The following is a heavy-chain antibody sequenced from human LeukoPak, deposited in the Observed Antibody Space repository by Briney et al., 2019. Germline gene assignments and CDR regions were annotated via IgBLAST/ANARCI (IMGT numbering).Heavy chain of an antibody. CDR3: ATGASTAMRGLDV. CDR1: GDSLTDLS. CDR2: SDLEDGET. V-gene: IGHV1-24*01. Sequence: ASVKVSCKVSGDSLTDLSMHWVRQAPGKGLEWMGGSDLEDGETVYAQKFEDRLIVTVDTSTGTAYMELRSLTSEDTALYYCATGASTAMRGLDVWGQGTTVTVSS. D-gene: IGHD2-2*01. J-gene: IGHJ6*02.